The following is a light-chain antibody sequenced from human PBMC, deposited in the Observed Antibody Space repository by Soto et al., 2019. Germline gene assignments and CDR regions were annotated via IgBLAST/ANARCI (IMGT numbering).Light chain of an antibody. CDR3: QQYDNLPLT. CDR1: QDISNY. V-gene: IGKV1-33*01. Sequence: DIQMTQSPSSLSASVGDRVTITCQASQDISNYLNWYQQKPGKAPKLLIYDASNLETGVPSSFSGSGSGTDFTCPISSLQPEDIATYYCQQYDNLPLTFGPGTKVDIK. J-gene: IGKJ3*01. CDR2: DAS.